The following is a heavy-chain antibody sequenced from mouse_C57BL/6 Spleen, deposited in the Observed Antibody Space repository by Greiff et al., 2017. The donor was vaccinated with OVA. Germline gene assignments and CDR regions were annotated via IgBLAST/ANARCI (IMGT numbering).Heavy chain of an antibody. CDR1: GYTFTDYN. CDR3: ARNPITTVVARTGYYYAMDY. CDR2: INPNNGGT. J-gene: IGHJ4*01. Sequence: VQLQQSGPELVKPGASVKIPCKASGYTFTDYNMDWVKQSHGKSLEWIGDINPNNGGTIYNQKFKGKATLTVDKSSSTAYMELRSLTSEDTAVYYCARNPITTVVARTGYYYAMDYWGQGTSVTVSS. D-gene: IGHD1-1*01. V-gene: IGHV1-18*01.